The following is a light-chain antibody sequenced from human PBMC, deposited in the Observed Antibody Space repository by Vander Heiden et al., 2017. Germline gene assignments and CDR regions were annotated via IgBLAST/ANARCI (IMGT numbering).Light chain of an antibody. Sequence: SYVLTQPPSVSVAPGKTATITCGGNDIGSKSAHWYHQRPGQAPGLVIYYDTDRHSGIPERFSGSNSGNTATLTSSRVEVGDEADYYCQVWVGSSEHWVFGGGTKLTVL. V-gene: IGLV3-21*04. CDR2: YDT. CDR3: QVWVGSSEHWV. J-gene: IGLJ3*02. CDR1: DIGSKS.